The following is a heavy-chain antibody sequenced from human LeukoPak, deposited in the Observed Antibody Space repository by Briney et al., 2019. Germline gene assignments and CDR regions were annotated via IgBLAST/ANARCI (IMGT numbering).Heavy chain of an antibody. CDR2: IYWDDDK. CDR1: GFSLNTGGVG. Sequence: SGPTLVKPTQTLSLTCTFSGFSLNTGGVGVGWIRHPPEKALEWLALIYWDDDKRYSPSLKGRLTITKDTSKNQVVLTMTNMDPMDTATYYCAHSQLGIAVAGWDALDIWGLGTTVTVSS. D-gene: IGHD6-19*01. J-gene: IGHJ3*02. CDR3: AHSQLGIAVAGWDALDI. V-gene: IGHV2-5*02.